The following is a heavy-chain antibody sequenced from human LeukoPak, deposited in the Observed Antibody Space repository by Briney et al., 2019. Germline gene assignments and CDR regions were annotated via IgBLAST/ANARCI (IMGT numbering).Heavy chain of an antibody. CDR1: GFTFSSYG. Sequence: GGSLRLSCAASGFTFSSYGMNWVRQAPGKGLEWVSYISSSGSTIYYADSVKGRFTISRDNAKNSLYLQMNSLRAEDTAVYYCARVSSRDILTGYTDAFDIWGQGTMVTVSS. CDR3: ARVSSRDILTGYTDAFDI. D-gene: IGHD3-9*01. CDR2: ISSSGSTI. J-gene: IGHJ3*02. V-gene: IGHV3-48*03.